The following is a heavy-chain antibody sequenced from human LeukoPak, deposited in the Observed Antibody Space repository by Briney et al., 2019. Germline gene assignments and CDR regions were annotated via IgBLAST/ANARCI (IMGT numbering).Heavy chain of an antibody. CDR1: GGTFSSYA. V-gene: IGHV1-69*01. D-gene: IGHD3-3*01. CDR3: ARLPPSYTIFGVVSDY. J-gene: IGHJ4*02. Sequence: ASVKVSCKASGGTFSSYAISWVRQSPGHRLEWMGGIIRIFGTANYAQKFQGRVTITADESTSTAYMELSSLRSEDTAVYYCARLPPSYTIFGVVSDYWGQGTLVTVSS. CDR2: IIRIFGTA.